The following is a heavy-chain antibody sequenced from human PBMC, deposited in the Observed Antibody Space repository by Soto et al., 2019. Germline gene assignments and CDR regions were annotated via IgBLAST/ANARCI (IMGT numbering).Heavy chain of an antibody. Sequence: EVQLVESGGGLFQPGGSVRLSCAASGFAFRNFWMHWVHQAPGEGLVWVSRLNADGTSTSYADSVKGRFTISRDNAKNTLYLQVNSLRAEDAAVYYCARDVSYRLDNWGQGTQVTVSS. D-gene: IGHD3-16*02. CDR3: ARDVSYRLDN. J-gene: IGHJ4*02. CDR1: GFAFRNFW. CDR2: LNADGTST. V-gene: IGHV3-74*01.